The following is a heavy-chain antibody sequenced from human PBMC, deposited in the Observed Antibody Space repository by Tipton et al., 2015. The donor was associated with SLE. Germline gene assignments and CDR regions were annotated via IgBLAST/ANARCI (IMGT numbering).Heavy chain of an antibody. CDR3: ARDLRYYYGSGWFDP. D-gene: IGHD3-10*01. CDR2: ISSSGSTI. CDR1: GFTFSSYE. V-gene: IGHV3-48*03. Sequence: SLRLSCAASGFTFSSYEMNWVRQAPGKGLEWVSYISSSGSTIYYADSVKGRFTISRDNAKNSLYLQMNSLRAEDTALYYCARDLRYYYGSGWFDPWGQGTLVTVSS. J-gene: IGHJ5*02.